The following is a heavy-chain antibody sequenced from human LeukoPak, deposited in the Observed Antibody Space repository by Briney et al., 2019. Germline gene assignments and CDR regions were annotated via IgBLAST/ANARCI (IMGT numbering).Heavy chain of an antibody. Sequence: SETLSLTCTVSGYSISSGYYWGWIRQPPGKGLEWIGSIYESGSTYYNPSLKSRVTISVDTSKNQFSLRMSSVTAADTAVYYCARASGYSGYRSWLDPWGQGTLVTVSS. D-gene: IGHD5-12*01. CDR3: ARASGYSGYRSWLDP. CDR1: GYSISSGYY. J-gene: IGHJ5*02. CDR2: IYESGST. V-gene: IGHV4-38-2*02.